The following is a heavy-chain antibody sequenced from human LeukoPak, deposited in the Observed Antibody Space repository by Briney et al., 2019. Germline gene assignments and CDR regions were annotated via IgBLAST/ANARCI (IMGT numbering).Heavy chain of an antibody. Sequence: ASVKVSCKASGYTFTGYYMHWVRQAPGQGLEWMGWINPNSGGTNYAQKFQGRVTMTRDTSISTAYMELSRLRSDDTAVYYCARDRLGAYYYYYYYMDVWGKGTTVTVSS. V-gene: IGHV1-2*02. D-gene: IGHD1-26*01. CDR3: ARDRLGAYYYYYYYMDV. CDR1: GYTFTGYY. J-gene: IGHJ6*03. CDR2: INPNSGGT.